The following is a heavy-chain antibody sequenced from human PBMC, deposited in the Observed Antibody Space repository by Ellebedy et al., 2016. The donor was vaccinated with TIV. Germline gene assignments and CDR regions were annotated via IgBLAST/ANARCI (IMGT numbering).Heavy chain of an antibody. V-gene: IGHV4-34*01. CDR1: GESFQDYY. CDR2: MNHRGSH. CDR3: ARGQFYGSEITVPQVFLDS. Sequence: SETLSLXCAVYGESFQDYYWTWIRQSPGTGLQWIGEMNHRGSHDYNPSLKSRVTIEVDTSKNQFSLKLNAVTAADTAVYYCARGQFYGSEITVPQVFLDSWGQGTPVSVSS. J-gene: IGHJ4*02. D-gene: IGHD3-10*01.